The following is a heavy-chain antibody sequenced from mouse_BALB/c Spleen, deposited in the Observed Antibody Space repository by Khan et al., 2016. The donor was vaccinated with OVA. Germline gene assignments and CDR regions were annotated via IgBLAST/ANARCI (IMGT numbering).Heavy chain of an antibody. CDR1: GYSITSDYA. V-gene: IGHV3-2*02. CDR3: ARDYYGSSYFDY. Sequence: EVQLQESGPGLVKPSQSLSLTCTVTGYSITSDYAWNWIRQFPGRKLEWMAYINKSGSTSYNPPLTSRISVTRTTTKNQFYLQLHSVTTEDAATYYCARDYYGSSYFDYWGQGTTLTVSS. D-gene: IGHD1-1*01. CDR2: INKSGST. J-gene: IGHJ2*01.